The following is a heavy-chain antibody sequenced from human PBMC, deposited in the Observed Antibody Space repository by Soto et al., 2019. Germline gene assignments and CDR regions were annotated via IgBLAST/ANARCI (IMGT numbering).Heavy chain of an antibody. CDR2: VSYFGTT. Sequence: SETLSLTCNVSGGPLTTYFWSWIRQRPGKGLEWIGYVSYFGTTNYNPSLQSRLTISLDTSKTHFSLKLRSVTAADTAVYYCARGVAAILGNWFYPWGQGTLVTVSS. CDR3: ARGVAAILGNWFYP. CDR1: GGPLTTYF. D-gene: IGHD3-3*02. J-gene: IGHJ5*02. V-gene: IGHV4-59*01.